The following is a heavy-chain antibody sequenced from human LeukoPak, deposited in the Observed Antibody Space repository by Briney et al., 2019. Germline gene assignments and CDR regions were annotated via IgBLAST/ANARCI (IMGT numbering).Heavy chain of an antibody. D-gene: IGHD6-6*01. Sequence: GGSLRLSCAASGFTFSNAWMNWVRQAPGKGLEWVGRIKSKADGGTTDYAAPVKGRFTISRDDSKNTLYLQMNSLKTEDTAVYYCTTDGYSSSSVFDYWGQGTLVTVSS. CDR3: TTDGYSSSSVFDY. J-gene: IGHJ4*02. CDR2: IKSKADGGTT. V-gene: IGHV3-15*07. CDR1: GFTFSNAW.